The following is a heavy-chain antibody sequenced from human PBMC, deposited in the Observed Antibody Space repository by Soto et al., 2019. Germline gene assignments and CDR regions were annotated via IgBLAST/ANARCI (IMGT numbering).Heavy chain of an antibody. Sequence: ASVKVSCKASGYTFTSYGISWVRQAPGQGLEWMGWISAYNGNTNYAQKLQGRVTMTTDTSTSTAYMELRSLRSDDTAVYYCASSRREQQLYSVFYYYGMDVWGQGTTVTVSS. J-gene: IGHJ6*02. D-gene: IGHD6-13*01. CDR2: ISAYNGNT. CDR1: GYTFTSYG. CDR3: ASSRREQQLYSVFYYYGMDV. V-gene: IGHV1-18*01.